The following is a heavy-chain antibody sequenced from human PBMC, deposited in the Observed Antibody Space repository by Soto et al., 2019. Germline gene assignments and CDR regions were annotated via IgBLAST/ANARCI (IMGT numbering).Heavy chain of an antibody. J-gene: IGHJ4*02. D-gene: IGHD5-12*01. Sequence: GGSLRLSCAASGFSFSSYAVSWVRQAPGKGLEWVSSIISSSGGSTYYADSVKGRFTISRDSSKNMLYLRMNSLRAEDTAVYYCAKSRATIPSVFVAGFDYWGQGALVTVSS. CDR2: IISSSGGST. CDR1: GFSFSSYA. V-gene: IGHV3-23*01. CDR3: AKSRATIPSVFVAGFDY.